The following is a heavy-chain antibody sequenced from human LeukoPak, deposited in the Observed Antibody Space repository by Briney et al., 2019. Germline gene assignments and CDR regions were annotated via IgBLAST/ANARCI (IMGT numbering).Heavy chain of an antibody. D-gene: IGHD6-13*01. Sequence: SVKVSCKASGGTFSIYAISWVRQAPGQGLEWMGRIIPILGIANYAQKFQGRVTITADKSTSTAYMELSSLRSEDTAVYYCARDKHMAAAGPTFDYGGQGTLVTVSS. CDR3: ARDKHMAAAGPTFDY. V-gene: IGHV1-69*04. CDR1: GGTFSIYA. CDR2: IIPILGIA. J-gene: IGHJ4*02.